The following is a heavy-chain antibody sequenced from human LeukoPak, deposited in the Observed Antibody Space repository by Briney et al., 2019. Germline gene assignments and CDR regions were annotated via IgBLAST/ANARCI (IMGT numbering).Heavy chain of an antibody. J-gene: IGHJ5*02. CDR1: GGSISSGGYS. Sequence: SQTLSLTCAVSGGSISSGGYSWSWIRQPPGKGLEWIGYIYHSGSTYYNTSLKSRVTISVDTSKNQFSLNLNSVTTADTAVYYCARRWATTDYYNVLEPWGQGTLVTVSS. V-gene: IGHV4-30-2*02. D-gene: IGHD1-26*01. CDR2: IYHSGST. CDR3: ARRWATTDYYNVLEP.